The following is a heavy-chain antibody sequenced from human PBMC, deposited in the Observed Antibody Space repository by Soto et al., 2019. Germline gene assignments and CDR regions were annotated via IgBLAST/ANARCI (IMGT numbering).Heavy chain of an antibody. CDR2: ISTDGTEK. Sequence: VQLVESGGGVAQPGESLRLSCVASGFTFSSYVIHWVRQAPGKGLEWVALISTDGTEKHYPGSVRGRFTISRDNSKNTLYLQMNSLRTEDTAVYYCVKDGGMLPNVVNYPFYIWGQGTKVTVSS. CDR1: GFTFSSYV. CDR3: VKDGGMLPNVVNYPFYI. J-gene: IGHJ3*02. D-gene: IGHD2-8*01. V-gene: IGHV3-30*14.